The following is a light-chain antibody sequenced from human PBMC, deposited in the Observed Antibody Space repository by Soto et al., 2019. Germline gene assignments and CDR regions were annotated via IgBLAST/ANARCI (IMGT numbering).Light chain of an antibody. V-gene: IGKV3-15*01. CDR2: GAS. CDR1: QSVSSN. J-gene: IGKJ2*02. Sequence: EIVMTQSPATLSVSPGERATLSCRASQSVSSNLAWYQQKPGQAPRLLIYGASTRATGIPARFSGSGSGTEFTLTISSLQSEDFVVYYCQQYNNWPCTFGQGTKLEIK. CDR3: QQYNNWPCT.